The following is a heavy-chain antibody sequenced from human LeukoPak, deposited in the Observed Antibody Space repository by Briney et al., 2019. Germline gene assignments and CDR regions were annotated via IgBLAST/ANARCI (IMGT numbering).Heavy chain of an antibody. CDR3: ARRSSLGTFGHDAFDI. CDR2: IYPGDSDT. Sequence: GESLKTSCKGSGYSFTCYWIGWVRQMPGKGLGWTGIIYPGDSDTRYSPSFQGQVTISADKSISPAYLQWSSLKPSHPGTYYCARRSSLGTFGHDAFDIWGQGTMVTVSS. D-gene: IGHD1-14*01. V-gene: IGHV5-51*01. J-gene: IGHJ3*02. CDR1: GYSFTCYW.